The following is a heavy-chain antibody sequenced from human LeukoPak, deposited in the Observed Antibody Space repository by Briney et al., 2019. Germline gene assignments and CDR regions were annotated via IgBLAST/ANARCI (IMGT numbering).Heavy chain of an antibody. CDR3: ARGSEWELLSEYFQH. CDR2: INPNSGGT. V-gene: IGHV1-2*02. D-gene: IGHD1-26*01. CDR1: GYTFTGYY. J-gene: IGHJ1*01. Sequence: ASVKVSCKASGYTFTGYYMHWVRQAPGQGLEWMGWINPNSGGTNYAQKFQGRVTMTRDTSISTAYMELSRLRSDDTAVYYCARGSEWELLSEYFQHWGQGTLVTVSS.